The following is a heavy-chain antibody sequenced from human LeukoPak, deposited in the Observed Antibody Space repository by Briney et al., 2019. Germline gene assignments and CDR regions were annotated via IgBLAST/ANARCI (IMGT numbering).Heavy chain of an antibody. Sequence: ASVKVSCKASGYTFTSYDINWVRQATGQGLEWMGWMNPNSGNTGYAQKFQGRVTMTRNTSISTAYMELSSLRSEDTAVYYCARGITMVRGVIPRPNWFEPWGQGTLVTVSS. D-gene: IGHD3-10*01. J-gene: IGHJ5*02. CDR3: ARGITMVRGVIPRPNWFEP. CDR2: MNPNSGNT. V-gene: IGHV1-8*01. CDR1: GYTFTSYD.